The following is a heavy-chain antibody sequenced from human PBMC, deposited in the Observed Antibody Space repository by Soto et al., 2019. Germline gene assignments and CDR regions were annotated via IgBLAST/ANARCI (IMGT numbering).Heavy chain of an antibody. CDR1: GYTLTELS. CDR3: ARAPRTILSSSWFPTEWLDP. J-gene: IGHJ5*02. D-gene: IGHD6-13*01. V-gene: IGHV1-24*01. CDR2: FDPEDGET. Sequence: ASVKVSCKVSGYTLTELSMRWVRQAPGKGLEWMGGFDPEDGETIYAQKFQGRVTMTEDTSTDTAYMELSSLRSEDTAVYYCARAPRTILSSSWFPTEWLDPWGQGTLVTVSS.